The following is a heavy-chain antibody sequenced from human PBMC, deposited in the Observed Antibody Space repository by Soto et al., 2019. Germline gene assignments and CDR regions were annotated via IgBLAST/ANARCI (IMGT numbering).Heavy chain of an antibody. Sequence: QVQLVQSGAEVKKPGASVKVSCKASGYTFTSYYMHWVRQAPGQGLEWMGIINPSGGSTSYAQKFQGRVTMTRDTSTSTVYMELSSLRSEDTAVYYCARGVRGYDILTGYLDYWGQGTLVTVSS. D-gene: IGHD3-9*01. J-gene: IGHJ4*02. CDR3: ARGVRGYDILTGYLDY. V-gene: IGHV1-46*03. CDR1: GYTFTSYY. CDR2: INPSGGST.